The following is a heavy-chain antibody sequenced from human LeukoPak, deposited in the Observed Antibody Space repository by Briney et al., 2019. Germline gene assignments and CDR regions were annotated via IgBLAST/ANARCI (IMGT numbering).Heavy chain of an antibody. Sequence: PGGSLRLSCAASGFIVSGDFMSWVRQAPGKGLEWVSVIYSDGSTYYADSVKGRFTISRDNSKNTLYLQMNSLRAEDTAVYYCVRGGIASAFDIWGQGTMVTVSS. D-gene: IGHD6-13*01. V-gene: IGHV3-66*01. CDR1: GFIVSGDF. CDR2: IYSDGST. J-gene: IGHJ3*02. CDR3: VRGGIASAFDI.